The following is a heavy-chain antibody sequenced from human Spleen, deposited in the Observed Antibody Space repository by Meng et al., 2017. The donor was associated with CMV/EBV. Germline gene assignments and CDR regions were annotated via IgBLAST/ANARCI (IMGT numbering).Heavy chain of an antibody. V-gene: IGHV3-23*01. CDR1: GCAFCTSV. J-gene: IGHJ4*02. Sequence: GCAFCTSVVMWCGRDPADGVGGVAAVIGNDGSTYYADSVKERFTTSTGDYCNTTYLLMMSLRAADAAVYYCATGTSGYCHATYFDYWGQGTLVTVSS. CDR3: ATGTSGYCHATYFDY. D-gene: IGHD3-22*01. CDR2: VIGNDGST.